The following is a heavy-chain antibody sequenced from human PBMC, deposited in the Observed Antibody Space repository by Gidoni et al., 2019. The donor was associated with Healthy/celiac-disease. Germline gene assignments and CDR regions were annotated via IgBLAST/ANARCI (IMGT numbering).Heavy chain of an antibody. V-gene: IGHV3-48*03. Sequence: EVQLVESGGGLVQPGGSLRRSGAASGCPVSSYEMNWVRQAPGKGLGWVSYISSSGSTIYYADSVKGRFTISRDNAKNSLYLQMNSLRAEDTAVYYCARGADYGDLVPFDYWGQGTLVTVSS. D-gene: IGHD4-17*01. CDR2: ISSSGSTI. J-gene: IGHJ4*02. CDR1: GCPVSSYE. CDR3: ARGADYGDLVPFDY.